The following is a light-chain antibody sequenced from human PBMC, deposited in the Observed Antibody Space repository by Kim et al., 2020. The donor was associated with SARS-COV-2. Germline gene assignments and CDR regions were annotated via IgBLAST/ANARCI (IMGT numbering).Light chain of an antibody. CDR3: QSSDANLRGAV. CDR1: GSNIGSHFV. CDR2: SND. J-gene: IGLJ3*02. V-gene: IGLV1-40*01. Sequence: QRVTISCYGTGSNIGSHFVVHCYHQLPGAAPMVVIYSNDKRPSGVPDRFSGSRSGPSASLAITGLQPDDEGHYYCQSSDANLRGAVFGGGTQLTVL.